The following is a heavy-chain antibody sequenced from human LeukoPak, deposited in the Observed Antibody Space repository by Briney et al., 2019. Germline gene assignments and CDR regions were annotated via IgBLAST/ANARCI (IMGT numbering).Heavy chain of an antibody. J-gene: IGHJ6*03. CDR2: IYYSGST. Sequence: SETLSLTCTVSGGSISSYYWSWIRQPPGKGLEWIGYIYYSGSTNYNPSLKSRVTISVDASKNQFSLKLSSVTAADAAVYYCARGSGYYDFWSGPPNYMDVWGKGTTVTVSS. D-gene: IGHD3-3*01. CDR3: ARGSGYYDFWSGPPNYMDV. V-gene: IGHV4-59*01. CDR1: GGSISSYY.